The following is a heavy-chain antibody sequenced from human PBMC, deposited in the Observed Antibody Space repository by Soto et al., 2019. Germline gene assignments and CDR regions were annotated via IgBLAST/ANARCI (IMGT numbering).Heavy chain of an antibody. Sequence: QVQLQQSGPRLVKPSETLSLTCTVSSGPDRSHNWGWIRQPPGRGLEWIGYVYYTGDTAYNPSLSGRVTISADTSTNDISLTLNSVTAADTAVYYCVRQGLDYLHGLVDVCGQGTTVSVSS. J-gene: IGHJ6*02. CDR1: SGPDRSHN. CDR3: VRQGLDYLHGLVDV. CDR2: VYYTGDT. V-gene: IGHV4-59*08. D-gene: IGHD4-17*01.